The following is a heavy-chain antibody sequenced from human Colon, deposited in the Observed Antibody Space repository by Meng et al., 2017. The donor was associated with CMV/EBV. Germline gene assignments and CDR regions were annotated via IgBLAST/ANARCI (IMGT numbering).Heavy chain of an antibody. CDR2: IYHSGTV. CDR3: ARVDSGRQGIDY. Sequence: ESLKISCTVSGYSISSGYYWGWIRQSPGQGLEWIANIYHSGTVADNPSLKSRVTLSVDTSRNQFSLKLASVTAADTAVYYCARVDSGRQGIDYWGQGTLVTVSS. D-gene: IGHD6-19*01. CDR1: GYSISSGYY. V-gene: IGHV4-38-2*02. J-gene: IGHJ4*02.